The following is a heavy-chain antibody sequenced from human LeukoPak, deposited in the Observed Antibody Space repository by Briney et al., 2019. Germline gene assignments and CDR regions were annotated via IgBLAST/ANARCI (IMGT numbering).Heavy chain of an antibody. Sequence: GGCLSLSCAASGFTFSRYGLNLVRQAPGKGLEWVSYSSSSSGTIYYADSVRGRFNISRDNAKHSLYLQMNSLRDEDTAVYYCAKASLYCSGGNCYEFWFDPWGQGTLVTVSS. CDR3: AKASLYCSGGNCYEFWFDP. V-gene: IGHV3-48*02. D-gene: IGHD2-15*01. CDR2: SSSSSGTI. J-gene: IGHJ5*02. CDR1: GFTFSRYG.